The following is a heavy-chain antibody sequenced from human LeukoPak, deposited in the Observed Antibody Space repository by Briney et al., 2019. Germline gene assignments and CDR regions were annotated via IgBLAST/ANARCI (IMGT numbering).Heavy chain of an antibody. Sequence: ASVKVSCKASGYTFTSYDINWVRQAPGQGLEWMGWMNPNSGNTGYAQQFQGRVTMTRNTSLSKDYMELSSLRSEDTAVYYCASNGWYCSSTSCYRGYYFDYWGQGTLVTVSS. V-gene: IGHV1-8*01. D-gene: IGHD2-2*02. CDR1: GYTFTSYD. CDR2: MNPNSGNT. CDR3: ASNGWYCSSTSCYRGYYFDY. J-gene: IGHJ4*02.